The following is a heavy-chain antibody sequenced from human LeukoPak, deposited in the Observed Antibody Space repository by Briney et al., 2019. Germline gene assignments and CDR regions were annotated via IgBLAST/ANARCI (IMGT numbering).Heavy chain of an antibody. Sequence: GRSLRLSCAASGFTFSSYAMHWVRQAPGKGLEWVAVISYDGSNKYYADSVKGRFTISRDNSKNTLYLQMNSLRAEDTAVYYCARTVTSHDYWGQGTLVTVSS. CDR2: ISYDGSNK. J-gene: IGHJ4*02. D-gene: IGHD4-17*01. CDR3: ARTVTSHDY. V-gene: IGHV3-30*04. CDR1: GFTFSSYA.